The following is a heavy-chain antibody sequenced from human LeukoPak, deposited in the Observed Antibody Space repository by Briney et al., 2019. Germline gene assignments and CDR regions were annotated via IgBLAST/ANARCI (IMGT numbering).Heavy chain of an antibody. CDR1: GDSISSYY. D-gene: IGHD3-10*01. Sequence: SETLFLTCTVSGDSISSYYWSWLRQPAGKGLEWVGRIYTSGSTNYNPSLKSRVTMSVDTYNNQFSLKLSSVTATDTAVYYCARDPLRGSGSYFDPWGQGTLVTVSS. V-gene: IGHV4-4*07. J-gene: IGHJ5*02. CDR3: ARDPLRGSGSYFDP. CDR2: IYTSGST.